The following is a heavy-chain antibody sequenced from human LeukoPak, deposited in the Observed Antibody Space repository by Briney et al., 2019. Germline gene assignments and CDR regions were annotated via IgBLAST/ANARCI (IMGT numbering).Heavy chain of an antibody. D-gene: IGHD5-12*01. V-gene: IGHV4-59*08. Sequence: PSQTLSLTCTASGGSISPFYWSWIRQPPGKGLEWIGYIYSSGSANYNPSLKSRVTISVDTSKNHFSLKLSAVTAADTAVYYCARMGGYSGYATHWGQGTLVTVSS. CDR2: IYSSGSA. CDR1: GGSISPFY. J-gene: IGHJ4*02. CDR3: ARMGGYSGYATH.